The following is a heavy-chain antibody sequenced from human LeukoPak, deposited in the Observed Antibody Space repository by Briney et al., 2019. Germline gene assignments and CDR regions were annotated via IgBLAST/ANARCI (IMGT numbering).Heavy chain of an antibody. V-gene: IGHV4-59*01. CDR2: IYYSGST. CDR1: GVSISSYY. J-gene: IGHJ4*02. D-gene: IGHD5-12*01. Sequence: TSETLCLTCTVSGVSISSYYWSWIRQPPGKGLEWVGYIYYSGSTNYNPSLKSRVTISVDTSKNQFSLKLSSVTAADTAVYYCARVSPHAHLKKWLRPQYYFDYWGQGTLVTVSS. CDR3: ARVSPHAHLKKWLRPQYYFDY.